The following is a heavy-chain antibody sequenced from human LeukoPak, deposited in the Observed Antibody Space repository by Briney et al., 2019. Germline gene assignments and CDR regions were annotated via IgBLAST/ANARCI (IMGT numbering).Heavy chain of an antibody. J-gene: IGHJ5*02. CDR1: GYTFTGYY. CDR2: INPNSGDT. V-gene: IGHV1-2*02. Sequence: ASVKVSCKASGYTFTGYYMHWVRQAPGQGLEWMGWINPNSGDTNYAQKFQGRVTMTRDTSISTAYMELSRLRSDDTAVYYCARGNIVLMVYAILRWFDPWGQGTLVTVSS. CDR3: ARGNIVLMVYAILRWFDP. D-gene: IGHD2-8*01.